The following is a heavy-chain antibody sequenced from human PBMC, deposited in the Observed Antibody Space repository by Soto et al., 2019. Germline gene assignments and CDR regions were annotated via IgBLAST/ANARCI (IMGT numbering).Heavy chain of an antibody. Sequence: PGGSLRLSCAASGFTFSSYAMSWVRQAPGKGLEWVSAISCSGGSTYYADSVKGRFTISRDNSKNTLYLQMNSLRAEDTAVYYCAKDVADGYSYVYYYYYGLDVWGQGTTVTVSS. CDR2: ISCSGGST. J-gene: IGHJ6*02. D-gene: IGHD5-18*01. CDR1: GFTFSSYA. V-gene: IGHV3-23*01. CDR3: AKDVADGYSYVYYYYYGLDV.